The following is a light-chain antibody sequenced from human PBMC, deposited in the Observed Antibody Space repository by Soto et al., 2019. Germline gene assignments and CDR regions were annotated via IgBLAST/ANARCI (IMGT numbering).Light chain of an antibody. CDR3: QQYGTSPSWA. CDR1: QSVSNSY. CDR2: GAS. J-gene: IGKJ1*01. Sequence: EIVLTQSSGTLSLPPGERATLSCRASQSVSNSYLAWYQQKPGQAPRLLIYGASSRATGIPDRFSGSGSGTDFTLTVSRLEPEDFAVYYCQQYGTSPSWAFGQGTKVDIK. V-gene: IGKV3-20*01.